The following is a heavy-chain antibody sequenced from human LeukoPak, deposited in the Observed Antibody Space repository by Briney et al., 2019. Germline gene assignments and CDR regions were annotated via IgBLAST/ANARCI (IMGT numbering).Heavy chain of an antibody. V-gene: IGHV3-43*01. Sequence: PGGSLRLSCAASGLSIGDNSMHWVRQAPGKGLEWVSLISWDESTTYDSDSVKGRFTVSRDSSKNSLHLQMNSLRTEDTALYYCARGPNRWWVVSRNWGMDVWGQGTTVTVSS. D-gene: IGHD2-15*01. CDR1: GLSIGDNS. J-gene: IGHJ6*02. CDR2: ISWDESTT. CDR3: ARGPNRWWVVSRNWGMDV.